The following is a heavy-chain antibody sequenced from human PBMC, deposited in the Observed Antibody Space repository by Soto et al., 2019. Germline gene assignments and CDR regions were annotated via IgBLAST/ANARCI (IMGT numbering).Heavy chain of an antibody. D-gene: IGHD3-10*01. Sequence: QVQLQESGPGLVKPSQTLSLTCTVSGGSISSGGYYWSWIRQHPGKGLEWIGYIYYSGSTYYNPSLKCRVTISVDTSKNQFSLKLSSVTAADTAVYYWARGSLGFGESFLDYWGQGTLVTVSS. J-gene: IGHJ4*02. V-gene: IGHV4-31*03. CDR1: GGSISSGGYY. CDR2: IYYSGST. CDR3: ARGSLGFGESFLDY.